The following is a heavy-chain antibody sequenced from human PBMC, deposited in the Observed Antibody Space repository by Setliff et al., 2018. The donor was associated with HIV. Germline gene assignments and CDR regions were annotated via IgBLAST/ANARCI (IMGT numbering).Heavy chain of an antibody. D-gene: IGHD2-8*01. CDR2: IRFSGGS. CDR3: ARLRSSNGLFCLLDS. CDR1: GASVSDHH. Sequence: SETLSLTCSVSGASVSDHHWTWIRQTAEKRLEYIGRIRFSGGSNYNPSLSSRVTMSVDTSNNQFSLRLKSVTSADTAVHYCARLRSSNGLFCLLDSWGQGTRVTVSS. J-gene: IGHJ4*02. V-gene: IGHV4-4*07.